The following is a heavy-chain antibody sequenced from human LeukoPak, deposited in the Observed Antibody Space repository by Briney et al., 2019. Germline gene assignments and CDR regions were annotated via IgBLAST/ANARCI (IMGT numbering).Heavy chain of an antibody. CDR3: AREYRSGWSPDY. Sequence: GESLKISCKTSGYSFTTYWIAWVRQMPGKGLEWMGIIYPGDSDTRYSPSLQGQVTISADKSISTAYLQWSSLTTSDTAMYYCAREYRSGWSPDYWGQGTLVTVSS. J-gene: IGHJ4*02. CDR1: GYSFTTYW. CDR2: IYPGDSDT. V-gene: IGHV5-51*01. D-gene: IGHD6-19*01.